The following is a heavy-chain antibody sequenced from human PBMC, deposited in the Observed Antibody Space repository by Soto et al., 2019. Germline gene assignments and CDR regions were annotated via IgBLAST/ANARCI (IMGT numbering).Heavy chain of an antibody. D-gene: IGHD5-12*01. CDR3: ARSSGYGNSLFDY. V-gene: IGHV3-48*02. CDR1: GFTFSDSG. CDR2: IGGAI. J-gene: IGHJ4*02. Sequence: EVQLVESGGDLVQPGGSLRLSCTASGFTFSDSGMNWVRQGPGKGLEWVSYIGGAIFYADSVKGRFTVSRDNAKNSLYLQMDSLRDEDTAVYFCARSSGYGNSLFDYWGQGTLVTVSS.